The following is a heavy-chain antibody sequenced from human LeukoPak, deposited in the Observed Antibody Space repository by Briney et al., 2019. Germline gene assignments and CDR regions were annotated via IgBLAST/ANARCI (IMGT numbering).Heavy chain of an antibody. CDR3: ARVRGSSWYAGAFDI. D-gene: IGHD6-13*01. J-gene: IGHJ3*02. Sequence: GEIYHSGSTNYNPSLKSRVTISVDKSKNQFSLKLSSVTAADTAVYYCARVRGSSWYAGAFDIWGQGTMVTVSS. CDR2: IYHSGST. V-gene: IGHV4-4*02.